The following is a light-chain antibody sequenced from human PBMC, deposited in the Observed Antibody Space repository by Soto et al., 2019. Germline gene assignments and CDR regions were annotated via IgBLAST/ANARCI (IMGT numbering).Light chain of an antibody. Sequence: DIQMTQSPSSLSASLGDRFTITFRASHSISSYLNWYQQKPGKAPRLLIYDASSLESWVPSRFSGSGSGTEFTLTISSLQSEDFATYYCQQYKSFWTLGQGTKVDIK. CDR1: HSISSY. J-gene: IGKJ1*01. CDR3: QQYKSFWT. CDR2: DAS. V-gene: IGKV1-5*01.